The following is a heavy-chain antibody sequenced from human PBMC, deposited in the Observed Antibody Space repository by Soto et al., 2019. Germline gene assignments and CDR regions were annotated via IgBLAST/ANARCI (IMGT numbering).Heavy chain of an antibody. CDR2: INPSGGST. D-gene: IGHD2-2*01. CDR3: ARGYCSSTSCSLYYYYMDV. J-gene: IGHJ6*03. Sequence: QVQLVQSGAEVKKPGASVKVSCKASGYTFTSYYMHWVRQAPGQGLEWMGIINPSGGSTSYAQKFQGRVTMTRDTSTRPVYLELSSLGSEDTAVYYCARGYCSSTSCSLYYYYMDVWGKGTTVTVSS. CDR1: GYTFTSYY. V-gene: IGHV1-46*03.